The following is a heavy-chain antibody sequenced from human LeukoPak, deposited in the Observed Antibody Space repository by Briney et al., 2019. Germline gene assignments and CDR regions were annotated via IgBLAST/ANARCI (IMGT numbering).Heavy chain of an antibody. V-gene: IGHV1-46*01. CDR2: INPSGGST. Sequence: ASVKVSCKASGGTFSSYAISWVRQAPGQGLEWMGIINPSGGSTSYAQKFQGRVTMTRDMSTSTVYMELSSLRSEDTAVYYCASGVRSEMATMIGGGAFDIWGQGTMVTVSS. CDR1: GGTFSSYA. D-gene: IGHD5-24*01. J-gene: IGHJ3*02. CDR3: ASGVRSEMATMIGGGAFDI.